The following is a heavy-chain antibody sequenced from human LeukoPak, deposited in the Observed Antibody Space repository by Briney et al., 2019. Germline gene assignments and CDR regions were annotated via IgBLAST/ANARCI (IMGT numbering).Heavy chain of an antibody. V-gene: IGHV1-2*02. Sequence: GASVRVSCKASGYTFTGYYMNWVRQAPGQGLEWMGWINTDSGFTKYAQEFQGRVTMTRDTSITTVYMDLTRLTSDDTAVYYCARNFDMKGFDPWGQGTLVSVS. CDR3: ARNFDMKGFDP. D-gene: IGHD3-9*01. CDR2: INTDSGFT. J-gene: IGHJ5*02. CDR1: GYTFTGYY.